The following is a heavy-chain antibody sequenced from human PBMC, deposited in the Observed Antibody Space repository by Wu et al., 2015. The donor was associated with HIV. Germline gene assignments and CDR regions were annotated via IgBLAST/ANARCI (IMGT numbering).Heavy chain of an antibody. D-gene: IGHD3-10*01. V-gene: IGHV1-2*02. CDR3: ARDLFYGSGSPYNWFDP. CDR2: INPNSGGT. Sequence: QVQLVQSGAEVKKPGASVKVSCKASGYTFTGYYMHWVRQAPGQGLEWMGWINPNSGGTNYAQKFQGRVTMTRDTSISTAYMELSRLRSDDTAVYYCARDLFYGSGSPYNWFDPWGQGTLVTVSS. J-gene: IGHJ5*02. CDR1: GYTFTGYY.